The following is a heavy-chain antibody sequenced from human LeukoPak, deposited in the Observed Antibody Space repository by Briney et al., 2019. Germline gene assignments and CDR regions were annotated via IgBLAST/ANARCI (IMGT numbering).Heavy chain of an antibody. V-gene: IGHV4-4*07. CDR1: GVSITSYH. CDR2: IHASGSS. D-gene: IGHD5-18*01. J-gene: IGHJ4*02. CDR3: AGDGLYSYGYSYFDY. Sequence: SETLSLTCTVSGVSITSYHWSWIRQPAGRELEWIGRIHASGSSNYNPSLKSRVTMSVDTSKNQFSLKLTSVTAADTAVYYCAGDGLYSYGYSYFDYWGQGTLVTVSS.